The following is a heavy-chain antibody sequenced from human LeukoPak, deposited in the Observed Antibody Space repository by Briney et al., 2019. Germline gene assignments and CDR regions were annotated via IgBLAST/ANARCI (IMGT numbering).Heavy chain of an antibody. Sequence: ASVKVSCKASGYTFTSYGISWVRQAPGQGLEWMGWISAYNGNTNYAQKFQGRVTITRNTSISTAYMELSSLRSEDTAVYYCAREEGRRSGYYMDVWGKGTTVTVSS. V-gene: IGHV1-18*01. CDR1: GYTFTSYG. CDR3: AREEGRRSGYYMDV. D-gene: IGHD3-10*01. CDR2: ISAYNGNT. J-gene: IGHJ6*03.